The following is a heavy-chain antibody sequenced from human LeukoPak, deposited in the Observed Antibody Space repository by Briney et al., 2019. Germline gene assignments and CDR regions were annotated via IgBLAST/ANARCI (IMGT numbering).Heavy chain of an antibody. CDR3: ARAYGDYLGDYFDY. J-gene: IGHJ4*02. V-gene: IGHV3-53*01. D-gene: IGHD4-17*01. Sequence: GGSLRLSCAASGFTVSCNYMSWVRQAPGKGLEWVSVIYSGGSTYYADSVKGRFTISRDNSKNTLYLQMNSLRAEDTAVYYCARAYGDYLGDYFDYWGQGTLVTVSS. CDR2: IYSGGST. CDR1: GFTVSCNY.